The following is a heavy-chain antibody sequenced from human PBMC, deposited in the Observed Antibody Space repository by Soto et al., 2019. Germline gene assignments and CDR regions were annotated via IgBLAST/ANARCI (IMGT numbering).Heavy chain of an antibody. CDR3: ARDRLGYYDSSAEYYFDY. J-gene: IGHJ4*02. V-gene: IGHV4-4*02. CDR2: IYHSGST. D-gene: IGHD3-22*01. CDR1: GGSISSSNW. Sequence: SETLSLTCAVSGGSISSSNWWSWVRQPPGKGLEWIGEIYHSGSTNYNPSLKSRVTISVDKSKNQFSLKLSSVTAADTAVYYCARDRLGYYDSSAEYYFDYWGQGTLVTVSS.